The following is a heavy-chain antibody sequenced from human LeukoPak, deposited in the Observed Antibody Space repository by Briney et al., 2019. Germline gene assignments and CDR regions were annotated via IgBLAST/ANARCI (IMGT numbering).Heavy chain of an antibody. D-gene: IGHD6-6*01. V-gene: IGHV1-18*01. CDR1: GYTFTSYG. J-gene: IGHJ6*03. CDR2: ISAYNGNT. Sequence: ASVKVSCKASGYTFTSYGISWVRQAPGQGLEWMGWISAYNGNTNYAQKLQGRVTMTTDTSTSAAYMELRSLRSDDTAVYYCARVYSSSFYYYYYMDVRGKGTTVTVSS. CDR3: ARVYSSSFYYYYYMDV.